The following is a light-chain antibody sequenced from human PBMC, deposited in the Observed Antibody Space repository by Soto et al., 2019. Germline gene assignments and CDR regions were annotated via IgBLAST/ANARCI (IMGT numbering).Light chain of an antibody. V-gene: IGLV2-14*01. CDR3: SSYIPNGVM. Sequence: QSALTQPASVSGSPGQSITISCTGTSSDVGGFNYVSWYQQHPGKAPKLLIFDVYSRPSGISNRFSGSKSGNTASLTISGLQAEDEADYYCSSYIPNGVMFGGGTKLTVL. CDR2: DVY. CDR1: SSDVGGFNY. J-gene: IGLJ3*02.